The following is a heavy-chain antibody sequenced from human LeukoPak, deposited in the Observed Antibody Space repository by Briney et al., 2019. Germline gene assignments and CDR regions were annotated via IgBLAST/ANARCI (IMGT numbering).Heavy chain of an antibody. J-gene: IGHJ4*02. D-gene: IGHD4-23*01. CDR1: GFTFSSYA. V-gene: IGHV3-30-3*01. CDR2: ISYDGSNK. Sequence: GGSLRLSCAASGFTFSSYAMHWVRQAPGKGLEWVAVISYDGSNKYYADSVKGRFTISRDNSKNTLYLQMNSLRAEDTAVYYCARELPFFDDYGGSFDYWGQGPLVTVSS. CDR3: ARELPFFDDYGGSFDY.